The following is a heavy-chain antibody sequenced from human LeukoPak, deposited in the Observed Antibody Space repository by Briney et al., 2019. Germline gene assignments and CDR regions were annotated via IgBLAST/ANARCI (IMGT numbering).Heavy chain of an antibody. CDR3: ARDAFSRISVFGVVSYDFDI. CDR1: GFTFSSYW. Sequence: GGSLRLSCAASGFTFSSYWMSWVRQAPGKGPEWVANIKQDGSEKYYVDSVKGRFTISRDNAKNSLYLQMNSLRAEDTAVYYCARDAFSRISVFGVVSYDFDIWGQGTMVTVSS. J-gene: IGHJ3*02. D-gene: IGHD3-3*01. CDR2: IKQDGSEK. V-gene: IGHV3-7*01.